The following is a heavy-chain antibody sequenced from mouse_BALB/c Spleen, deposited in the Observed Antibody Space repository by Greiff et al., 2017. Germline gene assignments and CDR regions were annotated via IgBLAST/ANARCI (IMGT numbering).Heavy chain of an antibody. D-gene: IGHD2-1*01. J-gene: IGHJ2*01. CDR3: ARGHYGNYRVDY. CDR2: INPSNGRT. V-gene: IGHV1S81*02. CDR1: GYTFTSYW. Sequence: QVQLQQSGAELVKPGASVKLSCKASGYTFTSYWMHWVKQRPGQGLEWIGEINPSNGRTNYNEKFKSKATLTVDKSSSTAYMQLSSLTSEDSAVYYCARGHYGNYRVDYWGQGTTLTVSS.